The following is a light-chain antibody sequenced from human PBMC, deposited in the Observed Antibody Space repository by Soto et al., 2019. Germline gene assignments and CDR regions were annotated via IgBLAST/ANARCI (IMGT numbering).Light chain of an antibody. CDR3: QQYDTFWT. Sequence: DIQMTQSPSTLSASVGDRVTITCRASQGISSWLAWYQQKPGKAPKLLIYDVSSLESGVPSRFSGGGSGTEFTLTISSLQPDDVATYYCQQYDTFWTFGQGTKVEIK. J-gene: IGKJ1*01. V-gene: IGKV1-5*01. CDR1: QGISSW. CDR2: DVS.